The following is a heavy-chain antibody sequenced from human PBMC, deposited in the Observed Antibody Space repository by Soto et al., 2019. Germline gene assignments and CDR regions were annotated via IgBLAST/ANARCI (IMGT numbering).Heavy chain of an antibody. Sequence: EVQLVESGGGLVQPGESLRLSCAASGFTFSSYWMHWVRQAPGKGLVWVSRINIDGSSTSYAASVKGRFTISRDNVKNTLYLQMNSLRAAEKAVYYRVRTSLLFPSPYPLASWGQGTRITFSP. CDR1: GFTFSSYW. J-gene: IGHJ5*02. CDR3: VRTSLLFPSPYPLAS. V-gene: IGHV3-74*01. CDR2: INIDGSST. D-gene: IGHD3-10*02.